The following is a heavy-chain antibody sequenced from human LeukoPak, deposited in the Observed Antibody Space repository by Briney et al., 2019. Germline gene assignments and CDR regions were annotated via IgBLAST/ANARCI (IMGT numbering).Heavy chain of an antibody. J-gene: IGHJ4*02. CDR1: GFAFSRYS. D-gene: IGHD4-17*01. V-gene: IGHV3-21*01. CDR2: ISYSGPHM. Sequence: GSLRLSCAASGFAFSRYSMNWVRQAPGKGLEWVSSISYSGPHMFYADSVRGRFTISRDNAENSLFLQMNSLRAEDTAVYFCASNDYRDEGIDSWGQGTLVTVSP. CDR3: ASNDYRDEGIDS.